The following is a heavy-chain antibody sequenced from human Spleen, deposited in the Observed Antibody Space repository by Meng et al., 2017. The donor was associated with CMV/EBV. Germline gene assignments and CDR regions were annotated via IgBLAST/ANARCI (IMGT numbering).Heavy chain of an antibody. Sequence: GGSLRLSCAPSRFIFSDYYMSWIRQAPGKGLEWVSAIASAGDTYYPGSVKGRFTISRENAKNSLYLQMNSLRAGDTAVYYCARSQKFGVVTEFDYWGQGTLVTVSS. CDR2: IASAGDT. CDR1: RFIFSDYY. V-gene: IGHV3-13*01. D-gene: IGHD3-3*01. J-gene: IGHJ4*02. CDR3: ARSQKFGVVTEFDY.